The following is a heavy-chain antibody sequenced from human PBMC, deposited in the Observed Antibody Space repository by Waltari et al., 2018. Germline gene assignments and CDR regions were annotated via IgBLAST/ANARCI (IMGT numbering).Heavy chain of an antibody. V-gene: IGHV3-7*04. CDR3: ARGDYSNYKLKWDY. CDR2: IKEDGSEK. Sequence: EQLVESGGGLVQPGGSLRISCAASGFTFSSHWMSWVRQAPGKGLEWVANIKEDGSEKYYSDSVKGRFTISRDNARNSLYLQMNSLRGEDTAVYYCARGDYSNYKLKWDYWGQGTLVTVSS. CDR1: GFTFSSHW. D-gene: IGHD4-4*01. J-gene: IGHJ4*02.